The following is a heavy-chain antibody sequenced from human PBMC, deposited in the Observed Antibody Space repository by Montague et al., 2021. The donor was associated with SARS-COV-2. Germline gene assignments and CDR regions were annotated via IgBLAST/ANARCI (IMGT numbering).Heavy chain of an antibody. CDR3: ARAGTITMIVVVIDAFDI. CDR1: GGSISSGGYY. J-gene: IGHJ3*02. CDR2: IYYSGST. D-gene: IGHD3-22*01. Sequence: TLSLTCTVSGGSISSGGYYWSWIRQHPGKGLEWNGYIYYSGSTYYNPSLKSRVTISVDTSKNQFSLKLSSVTAADTAVYYCARAGTITMIVVVIDAFDIWGQGTMVTVSS. V-gene: IGHV4-31*03.